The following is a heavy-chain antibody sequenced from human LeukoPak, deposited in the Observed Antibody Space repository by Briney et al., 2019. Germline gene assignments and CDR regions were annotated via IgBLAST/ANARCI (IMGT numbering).Heavy chain of an antibody. V-gene: IGHV4-59*01. CDR3: ARGLAASFDY. D-gene: IGHD6-25*01. J-gene: IGHJ4*02. CDR1: GGSISSYY. Sequence: SETLSLTCTVSGGSISSYYWSWIRQPPGKGLEWIGYIYYSGSTNYNPSLKSRVTISVDTSKNQFSLKLSSVTAEDTAVYYCARGLAASFDYWGQGTLVTVSS. CDR2: IYYSGST.